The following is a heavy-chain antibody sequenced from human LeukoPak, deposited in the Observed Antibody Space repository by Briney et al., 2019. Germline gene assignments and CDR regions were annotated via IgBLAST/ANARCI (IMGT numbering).Heavy chain of an antibody. D-gene: IGHD6-13*01. CDR1: GGSISSYY. J-gene: IGHJ4*02. CDR2: IYYSGST. V-gene: IGHV4-59*01. CDR3: ARDSPQLVQD. Sequence: PSETLSLTCTVSGGSISSYYWSWIRQPPGKGLEWIGYIYYSGSTNYNPSLKSRVTISVDTSKNQFSLKLSSVTAADTAVYYCARDSPQLVQDWGQGTLVTVSS.